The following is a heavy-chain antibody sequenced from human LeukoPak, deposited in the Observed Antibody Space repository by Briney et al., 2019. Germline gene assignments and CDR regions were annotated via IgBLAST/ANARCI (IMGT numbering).Heavy chain of an antibody. V-gene: IGHV4-34*01. CDR3: ARGYQMGPYYYGSGSRRNWFDP. D-gene: IGHD3-10*01. J-gene: IGHJ5*02. Sequence: PSETLSLTCAVYGGSFSGYYWSWIRQPPGKGLEWIGEINHSGSTNYNPSLKSRVTISVDTSKNQFSLKLSSVTAADTAVYYCARGYQMGPYYYGSGSRRNWFDPWGQGTLVTVSS. CDR1: GGSFSGYY. CDR2: INHSGST.